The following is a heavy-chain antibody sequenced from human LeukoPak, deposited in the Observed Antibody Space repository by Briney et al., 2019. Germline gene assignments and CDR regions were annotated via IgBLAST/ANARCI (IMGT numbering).Heavy chain of an antibody. CDR1: GYTFTSYD. J-gene: IGHJ4*02. D-gene: IGHD3-22*01. Sequence: ASVKVSCKASGYTFTSYDINWVRQATGQGLEWMGWMNPNSGNTGYAQKFQGRVTVTRNTSISTAYMELSSLRSEDTAVYYCARGRGYYDSSGYYPAFDYWGQGTLVTVSS. V-gene: IGHV1-8*01. CDR2: MNPNSGNT. CDR3: ARGRGYYDSSGYYPAFDY.